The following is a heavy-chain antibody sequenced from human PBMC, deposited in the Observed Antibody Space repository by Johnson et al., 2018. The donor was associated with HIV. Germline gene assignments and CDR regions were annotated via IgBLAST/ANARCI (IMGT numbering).Heavy chain of an antibody. CDR1: GFTFSSYD. V-gene: IGHV3-13*01. Sequence: EQLEESGGGLVQPGGSLRLSCAASGFTFSSYDMHWVRQATGKGLEWVSAIGTAGDTYYPGSVKGRFTISRENAKNSLYLQMNSLRAEDTAVYYCAKDRNIHDAFDIWGQGTMVTVSS. J-gene: IGHJ3*02. CDR2: IGTAGDT. D-gene: IGHD1-14*01. CDR3: AKDRNIHDAFDI.